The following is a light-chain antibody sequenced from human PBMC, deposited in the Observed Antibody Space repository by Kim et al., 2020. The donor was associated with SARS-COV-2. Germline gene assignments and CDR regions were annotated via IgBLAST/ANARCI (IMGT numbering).Light chain of an antibody. CDR2: DAS. V-gene: IGKV1-5*01. Sequence: SASVGDRVTITCRASQSISNWLAWYQQKPGKAPKLLIYDASTLESGVPSRFSGSRSGTEFTLTISSLQPGDFATYYCQQYNAYVTFGQGTKVDIK. J-gene: IGKJ1*01. CDR3: QQYNAYVT. CDR1: QSISNW.